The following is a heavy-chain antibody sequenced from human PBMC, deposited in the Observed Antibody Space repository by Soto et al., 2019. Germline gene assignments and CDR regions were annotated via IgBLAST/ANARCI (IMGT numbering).Heavy chain of an antibody. J-gene: IGHJ4*02. CDR3: ITSEWAVARFDY. Sequence: EVQLVESGGGLVKPGGSLRLSCVVSDYTFSNAWMNWVRQAPGKGLEWVGSIKSKIDGGTTDYAAPVKGIFSISRDDSKNTLYLQMNSLETEDTALYYCITSEWAVARFDYWGQGTLVTVSS. CDR2: IKSKIDGGTT. V-gene: IGHV3-15*07. D-gene: IGHD1-26*01. CDR1: DYTFSNAW.